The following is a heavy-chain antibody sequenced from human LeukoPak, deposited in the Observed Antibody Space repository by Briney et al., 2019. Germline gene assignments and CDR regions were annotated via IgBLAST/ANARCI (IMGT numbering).Heavy chain of an antibody. CDR3: ASPYGSGSVYYFDY. CDR2: IKRDGSEK. CDR1: GFTFSSYW. D-gene: IGHD3-10*01. J-gene: IGHJ4*02. Sequence: GGSLRLSCAASGFTFSSYWMSWVRQAPGKGLEWVANIKRDGSEKYYVDSVKGRLTISRDNAKNSLYLQMNSLRAEDTAVYYCASPYGSGSVYYFDYWGQGTLVTVSS. V-gene: IGHV3-7*01.